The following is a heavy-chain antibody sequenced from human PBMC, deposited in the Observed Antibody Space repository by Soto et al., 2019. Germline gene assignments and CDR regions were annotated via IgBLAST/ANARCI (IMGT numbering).Heavy chain of an antibody. D-gene: IGHD1-1*01. Sequence: EVQLLESGGGLVQPGGSLRLSCAASGFTFSSYAMSWVRQTPGKGLEWVSAISGSGVKTYYSDSVKGRYTIARDNSKNTLYLQMNSLRAEDTAVYYCAKALGNWNDGGNFDYWGQGTLVTVSS. CDR3: AKALGNWNDGGNFDY. V-gene: IGHV3-23*01. CDR2: ISGSGVKT. J-gene: IGHJ4*02. CDR1: GFTFSSYA.